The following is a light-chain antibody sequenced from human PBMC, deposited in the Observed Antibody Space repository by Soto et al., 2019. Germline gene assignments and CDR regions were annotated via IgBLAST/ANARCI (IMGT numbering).Light chain of an antibody. J-gene: IGKJ4*01. CDR2: WAS. V-gene: IGKV4-1*01. Sequence: DIVMTQSPDSLAVSLGERATINCKCGQSLLYSSKSKNYLAWYQQKPGQPPKLLIYWASTRESGVPDRFSGSGSGTDFTLTISSLQAEDVAVYYCQQYYTTPHTFGGGTKVEIK. CDR1: QSLLYSSKSKNY. CDR3: QQYYTTPHT.